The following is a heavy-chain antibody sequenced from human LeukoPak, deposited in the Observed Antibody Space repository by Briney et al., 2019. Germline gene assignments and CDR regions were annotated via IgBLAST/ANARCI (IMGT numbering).Heavy chain of an antibody. V-gene: IGHV4-59*08. D-gene: IGHD6-13*01. CDR1: GGSISSYY. Sequence: SETLSLTCTVSGGSISSYYWSWIRQPPGKGLEWIGYIYYSGSTNYNPSLKSRVTISVDTSKNQFSLKLSSVTAADTAVYYCARLGAAGFSLDYWGQGTLVTVSS. CDR2: IYYSGST. J-gene: IGHJ4*02. CDR3: ARLGAAGFSLDY.